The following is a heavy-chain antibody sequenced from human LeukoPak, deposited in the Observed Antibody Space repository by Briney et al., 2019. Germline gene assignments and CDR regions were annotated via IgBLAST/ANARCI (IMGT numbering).Heavy chain of an antibody. CDR2: ISYDGSNK. CDR3: AGGLLGCRGGSCYPTDY. CDR1: KLTFTTYA. Sequence: PGKSLRLSCAASKLTFTTYAMHWVRQAPGKGLEWVAVISYDGSNKDYADSVKGRFTISRDNSKNTLFLQMNSLRAEDTAVYYCAGGLLGCRGGSCYPTDYWGQGTLVTVSS. J-gene: IGHJ4*02. D-gene: IGHD2-15*01. V-gene: IGHV3-30-3*01.